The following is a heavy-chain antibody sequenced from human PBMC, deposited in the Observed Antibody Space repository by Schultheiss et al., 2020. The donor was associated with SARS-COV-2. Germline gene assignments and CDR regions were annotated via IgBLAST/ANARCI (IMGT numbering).Heavy chain of an antibody. Sequence: SETLSLTCTVSGGSISSYYWSWIRQPPGKGLEWIGEINHRGSTNYNPSLKSRVTISVDTSKNQFSLKVSSVTAADTAVYYCARDLWFGLKGGFDPWGQGTLVTVSS. CDR3: ARDLWFGLKGGFDP. CDR1: GGSISSYY. D-gene: IGHD3-10*01. J-gene: IGHJ5*02. CDR2: INHRGST. V-gene: IGHV4-34*01.